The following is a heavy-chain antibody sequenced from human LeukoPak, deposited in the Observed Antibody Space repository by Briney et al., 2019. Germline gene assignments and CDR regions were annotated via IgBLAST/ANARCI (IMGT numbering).Heavy chain of an antibody. J-gene: IGHJ4*02. D-gene: IGHD3-10*01. Sequence: GGSLRLSCAASGFSFSDYYMNWIRQAPGKGLEWVSYISGSNSYTNYADSVEGRFTISRDNAKNSLYLQMISLRADDTAVYYCARALGGYYFDYWGQGALVTVSS. V-gene: IGHV3-11*03. CDR2: ISGSNSYT. CDR1: GFSFSDYY. CDR3: ARALGGYYFDY.